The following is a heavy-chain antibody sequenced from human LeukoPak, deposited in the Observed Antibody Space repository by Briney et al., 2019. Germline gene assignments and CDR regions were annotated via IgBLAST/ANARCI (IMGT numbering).Heavy chain of an antibody. CDR3: ARDMFGVVTAMAEGVAFDI. D-gene: IGHD2-21*02. J-gene: IGHJ3*02. V-gene: IGHV1-69*04. CDR1: GGTFSSYA. CDR2: IIPILGIA. Sequence: ASVKFSCKASGGTFSSYAIIWVRQAPGQGLEWMGRIIPILGIANYAQKFQGRVTITADKSTSTAYLELSSLRFEDTAVYYCARDMFGVVTAMAEGVAFDIWGQGTMVTVSS.